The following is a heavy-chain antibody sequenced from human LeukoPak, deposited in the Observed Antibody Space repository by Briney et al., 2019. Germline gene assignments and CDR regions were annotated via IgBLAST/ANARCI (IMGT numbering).Heavy chain of an antibody. V-gene: IGHV7-4-1*02. Sequence: EASVKVSCKASGYIFDIYALIWVRQAPGQGLELMGWISTNTGNPTYAQGFTGRFVFSLDTSVSTAYLQISSLKAEDTAVYYCARDSSYYYGSGSYYDDSGHYMDVWGKGTTVTVSS. CDR3: ARDSSYYYGSGSYYDDSGHYMDV. D-gene: IGHD3-10*01. J-gene: IGHJ6*03. CDR1: GYIFDIYA. CDR2: ISTNTGNP.